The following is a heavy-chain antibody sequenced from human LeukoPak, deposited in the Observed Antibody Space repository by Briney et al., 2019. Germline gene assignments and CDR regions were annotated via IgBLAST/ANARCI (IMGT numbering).Heavy chain of an antibody. J-gene: IGHJ4*02. Sequence: SETLSLTCTVSGGSICSSSYYWGWIRQPPGKGLEWIGSIYYSGSTYYNPSLKSRVTISVDTSKNQFSLKLSSVTAAHTAVYYCARLTRRDGYNFDYWGQGTLVTVSS. V-gene: IGHV4-39*07. CDR2: IYYSGST. CDR3: ARLTRRDGYNFDY. CDR1: GGSICSSSYY. D-gene: IGHD5-24*01.